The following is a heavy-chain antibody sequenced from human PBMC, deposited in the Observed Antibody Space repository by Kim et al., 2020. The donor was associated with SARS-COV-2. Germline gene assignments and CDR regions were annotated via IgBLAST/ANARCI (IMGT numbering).Heavy chain of an antibody. J-gene: IGHJ4*02. Sequence: RYSPSFQGQVTISADKSIRTAYRQWSSLKASDTAMYYCARPSYSSNAVDYWGQGTLVTVSS. V-gene: IGHV5-51*01. CDR3: ARPSYSSNAVDY. D-gene: IGHD6-19*01.